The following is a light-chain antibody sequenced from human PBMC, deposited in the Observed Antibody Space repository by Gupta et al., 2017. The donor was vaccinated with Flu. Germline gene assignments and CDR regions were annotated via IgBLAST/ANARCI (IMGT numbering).Light chain of an antibody. CDR2: DAS. J-gene: IGKJ4*01. CDR3: QQYGNLPLT. V-gene: IGKV1-33*01. Sequence: PSSRSASVGDRVTITCQASQDINNYLDWYQQKPGKAPKLLIYDASKLETGVPSRFSGSGSGTDFTFTISRLQPEDIATYYCQQYGNLPLTFGGGTTVEIK. CDR1: QDINNY.